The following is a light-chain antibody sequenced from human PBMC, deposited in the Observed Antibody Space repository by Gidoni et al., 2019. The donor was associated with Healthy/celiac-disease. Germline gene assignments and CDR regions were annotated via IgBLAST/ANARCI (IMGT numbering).Light chain of an antibody. CDR2: EGS. CDR3: CSYAGSSTSLYV. CDR1: SSDVGSYNL. J-gene: IGLJ1*01. Sequence: QSALTQPASVSGSPGQPTTISCTGTSSDVGSYNLVSWYHQHPGKAPKLMIYEGSKRPSGVSNRFSGSKSGNTASLTISGLQAEDEADYYCCSYAGSSTSLYVFGTGTKVTVL. V-gene: IGLV2-23*01.